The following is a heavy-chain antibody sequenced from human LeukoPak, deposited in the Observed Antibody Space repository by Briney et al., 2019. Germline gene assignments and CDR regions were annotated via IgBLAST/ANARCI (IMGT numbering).Heavy chain of an antibody. V-gene: IGHV4-59*12. CDR2: IYYSGST. CDR3: ARLNQAFDI. CDR1: GGSIGSYY. Sequence: PSETLSLTCTVSGGSIGSYYWSWIRQPPGKGLEWIGYIYYSGSTNYNPSLKSRVTISVDTSKNQFSLKLSSVTAADTAVYYCARLNQAFDIWGQGTMVTVSS. J-gene: IGHJ3*02.